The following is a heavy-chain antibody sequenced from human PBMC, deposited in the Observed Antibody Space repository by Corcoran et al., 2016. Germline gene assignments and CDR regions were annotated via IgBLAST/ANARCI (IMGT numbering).Heavy chain of an antibody. CDR2: IGIGGDT. V-gene: IGHV3-13*01. CDR1: GSTFSSYD. CDR3: ATEVPSGPGWGGWDV. Sequence: EVQLVESGGGLVQPGGSLRLSCVVSGSTFSSYDMHWVRQTTGKGLEWVSGIGIGGDTYYPASVKGRFTLSRENAKNSLFLQMNSLRDEDTAVYYCATEVPSGPGWGGWDVWGQGTTVTVSS. J-gene: IGHJ6*02. D-gene: IGHD6-19*01.